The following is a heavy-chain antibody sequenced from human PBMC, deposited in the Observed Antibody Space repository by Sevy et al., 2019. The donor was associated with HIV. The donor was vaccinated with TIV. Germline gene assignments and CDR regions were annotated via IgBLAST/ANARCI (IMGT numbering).Heavy chain of an antibody. V-gene: IGHV3-30-3*01. Sequence: GGSRLSCAASGFTFSSYAMHWVRQAPGKGLEWVAVISYDGSNKYYADSVKGRFTISRDNSKNTLYLQMNSLRAEDTAVYYCARDRYGDYAWYYYGMDVWGQGTTVTVSS. J-gene: IGHJ6*02. D-gene: IGHD4-17*01. CDR2: ISYDGSNK. CDR3: ARDRYGDYAWYYYGMDV. CDR1: GFTFSSYA.